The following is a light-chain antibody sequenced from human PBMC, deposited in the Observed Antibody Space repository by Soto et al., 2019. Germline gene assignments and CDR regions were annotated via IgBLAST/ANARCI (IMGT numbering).Light chain of an antibody. V-gene: IGKV1-39*01. CDR1: QSISNY. CDR2: TTS. Sequence: DIQMTQSPSSLSASVGDRVTITCRASQSISNYLNWYQQKPGQAPKLLIYTTSTLQSGVPSRFNGSGSGRDFTLTITGLQLEDFATYYCQESYSSLSITFGQGTRLEIK. CDR3: QESYSSLSIT. J-gene: IGKJ5*01.